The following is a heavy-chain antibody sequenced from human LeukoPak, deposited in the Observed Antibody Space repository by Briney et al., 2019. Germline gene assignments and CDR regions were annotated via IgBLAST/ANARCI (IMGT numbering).Heavy chain of an antibody. CDR2: ISGSGSGT. CDR1: GFTFSNYA. V-gene: IGHV3-23*01. Sequence: GGSLRLSCAASGFTFSNYAMSWVRQAPGKELEWVSGISGSGSGTYYVDSVKGRFTISRDNSKNTLFLQMNSLRAEDTAVYYCAKEGYYDFSGSYFDYWGQGTLVTVSS. J-gene: IGHJ4*02. D-gene: IGHD3-22*01. CDR3: AKEGYYDFSGSYFDY.